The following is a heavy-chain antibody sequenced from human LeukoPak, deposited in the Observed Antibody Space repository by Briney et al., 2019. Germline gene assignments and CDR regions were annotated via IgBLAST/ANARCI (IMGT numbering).Heavy chain of an antibody. Sequence: ASVKVSCKASGYTFTSYGISWVRQAPGQGLERMGWISAYNGNTNYAQKLQGRVTMTTDTSTSTAYMELRGLRSDDTAVYYCARDRYYYDSSGQYYYYGMDVWGQGTTVTVSS. CDR2: ISAYNGNT. CDR3: ARDRYYYDSSGQYYYYGMDV. J-gene: IGHJ6*02. V-gene: IGHV1-18*01. CDR1: GYTFTSYG. D-gene: IGHD3-22*01.